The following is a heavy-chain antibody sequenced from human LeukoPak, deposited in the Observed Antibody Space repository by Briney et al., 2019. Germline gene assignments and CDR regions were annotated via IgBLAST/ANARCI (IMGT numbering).Heavy chain of an antibody. CDR1: GFTVSSNY. J-gene: IGHJ4*02. Sequence: GGSLRLSCAASGFTVSSNYMSWVRQAPGKGLERVSVIYSGGSTYYADSVKGRFTISRDNSKNTLYLQMNSLRAEDTAVYYCARDQGSNYGGNGVDYWGQGTLVTVSS. CDR3: ARDQGSNYGGNGVDY. CDR2: IYSGGST. D-gene: IGHD4-23*01. V-gene: IGHV3-66*02.